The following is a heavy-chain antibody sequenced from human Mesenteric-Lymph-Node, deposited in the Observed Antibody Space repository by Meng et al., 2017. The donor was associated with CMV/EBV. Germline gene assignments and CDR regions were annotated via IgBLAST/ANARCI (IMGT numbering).Heavy chain of an antibody. CDR3: VRDPYCSGGACYSLDARDVFNI. D-gene: IGHD2-15*01. V-gene: IGHV3-30*04. Sequence: GESLKISCAASGFIFTTYAMHWVRRPPGKGLEWVAVISYDGSNKYYADSVNGRFTISRDNSRNTLYLQMSTLRAEDTAIYYCVRDPYCSGGACYSLDARDVFNIWGQGTMVTVSS. J-gene: IGHJ3*02. CDR2: ISYDGSNK. CDR1: GFIFTTYA.